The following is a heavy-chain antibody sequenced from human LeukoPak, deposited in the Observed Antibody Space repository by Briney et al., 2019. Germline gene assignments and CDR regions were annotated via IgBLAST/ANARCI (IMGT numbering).Heavy chain of an antibody. CDR1: GFTFSSYA. J-gene: IGHJ5*02. Sequence: TGGSLRLSCAAAGFTFSSYAMSWVRQAPGKGLEWVSAISGCGGTTYYADSVKGRFTISRDNSKNTLYLQMNSLRAEDTAVYYCAKSATGTTSNWFDPWGQGTLVTVSS. D-gene: IGHD1-7*01. CDR2: ISGCGGTT. CDR3: AKSATGTTSNWFDP. V-gene: IGHV3-23*01.